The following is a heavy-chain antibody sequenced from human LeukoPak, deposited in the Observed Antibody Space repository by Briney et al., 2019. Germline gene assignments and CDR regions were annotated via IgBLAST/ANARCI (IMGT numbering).Heavy chain of an antibody. CDR2: IYYSGST. V-gene: IGHV4-59*12. D-gene: IGHD2-21*01. CDR1: GGSIRSYY. CDR3: ARGDWVSMDV. Sequence: SETLSLTCTVSGGSIRSYYWSWIRQPPGKGLEWIGYIYYSGSTNYNPSLKSRVTISATSKSQFSLRLRSVTAADTAVYYCARGDWVSMDVWGKGTTVTISS. J-gene: IGHJ6*04.